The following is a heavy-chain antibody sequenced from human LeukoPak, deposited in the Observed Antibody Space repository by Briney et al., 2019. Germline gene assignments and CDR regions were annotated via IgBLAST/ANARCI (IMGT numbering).Heavy chain of an antibody. CDR1: GFTFNSFG. CDR3: ARNTVSGALDV. Sequence: GSLRLSCSASGFTFNSFGMDWVRQASGKGLDWVSSISSTSVYIYYADSVRGRFTISRDNAKNSLYLQMNSLRAEDTAVYYCARNTVSGALDVWGQGTMVTVSS. V-gene: IGHV3-21*01. J-gene: IGHJ3*01. CDR2: ISSTSVYI.